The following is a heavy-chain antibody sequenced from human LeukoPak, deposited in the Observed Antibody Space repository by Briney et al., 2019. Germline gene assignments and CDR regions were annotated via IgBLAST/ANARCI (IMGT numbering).Heavy chain of an antibody. D-gene: IGHD3-10*01. Sequence: GASVKVSCKASGYTFTSYDINWVRQATGQGLEWMGWINPNSGGTNYAQKFQGRVTMTRDTSISTAYMELSGLRSDDTAVYYCARARYYYGSGSYYPGYWGQGTLVIVSS. V-gene: IGHV1-2*02. CDR1: GYTFTSYD. CDR3: ARARYYYGSGSYYPGY. J-gene: IGHJ4*02. CDR2: INPNSGGT.